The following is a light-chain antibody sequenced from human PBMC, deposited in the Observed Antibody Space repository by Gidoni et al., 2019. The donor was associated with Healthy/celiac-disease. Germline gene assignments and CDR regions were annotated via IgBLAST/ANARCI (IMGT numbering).Light chain of an antibody. CDR1: SSNIGSNT. CDR2: SNN. Sequence: QSVLTQPPSASGTPGQRVTISCSGSSSNIGSNTVNWYQQLPGTAPKPLIYSNNQRPSGVSDRFSGSKSGTSASLAISGLQSEDEADYYCAAWDDSLNGLYVFGTGTKVTVL. V-gene: IGLV1-44*01. J-gene: IGLJ1*01. CDR3: AAWDDSLNGLYV.